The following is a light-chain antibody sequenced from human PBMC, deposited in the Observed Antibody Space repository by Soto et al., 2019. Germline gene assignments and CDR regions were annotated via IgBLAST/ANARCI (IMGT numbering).Light chain of an antibody. CDR3: QQYNSYSS. CDR1: QNINAW. J-gene: IGKJ4*01. CDR2: KAS. Sequence: DIPMTQSPSTLSASLLDRVKITCRASQNINAWLAWYQQKPGKAPKLLIYKASSLESGVPSRFSGSGSGTEFTLTISSLQPDDFATYYCQQYNSYSSFGGGTKV. V-gene: IGKV1-5*03.